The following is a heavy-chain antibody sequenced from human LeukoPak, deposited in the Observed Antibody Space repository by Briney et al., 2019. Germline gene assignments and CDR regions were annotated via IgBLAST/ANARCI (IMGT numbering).Heavy chain of an antibody. J-gene: IGHJ6*02. D-gene: IGHD3-3*01. V-gene: IGHV4-59*01. Sequence: PSETLSLTCTVSGGSISSYYWSWIRQPPGKGLEWIGYIYYSGSTNYNLSLKSRVTISVDTSKNQFSLKLSSVTAADTAVYYCARADFWSAQSTNGMDVWGQGTTVTVSS. CDR3: ARADFWSAQSTNGMDV. CDR1: GGSISSYY. CDR2: IYYSGST.